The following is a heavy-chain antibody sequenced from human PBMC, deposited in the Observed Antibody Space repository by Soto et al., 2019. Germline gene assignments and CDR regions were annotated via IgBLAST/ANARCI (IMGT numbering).Heavy chain of an antibody. CDR2: IKSKTDGGTT. D-gene: IGHD3-9*01. V-gene: IGHV3-15*01. J-gene: IGHJ6*03. CDR3: TTENHYDILTGTYYYYYMDV. CDR1: GFTFSNAW. Sequence: EVQLVESGGGLVKPGGSLRLSCAASGFTFSNAWMSWVRQAPGKGLEWVGRIKSKTDGGTTDYAAPVKGRFTISRDDSKNTLYLQMNSLKTEDTAVYYCTTENHYDILTGTYYYYYMDVWGKGTTVTVSS.